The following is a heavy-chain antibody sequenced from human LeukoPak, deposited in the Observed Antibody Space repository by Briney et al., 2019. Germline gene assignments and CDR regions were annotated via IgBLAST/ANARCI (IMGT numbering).Heavy chain of an antibody. Sequence: SETLSLTCTVSGGSISSYYWSWLRQPPGKGLEWIGYIYYSGSTNYNPSLKSRVTISVDTSKNQFSLKLSSVTAADAAVYYCARGAVGAAAGSFDYWGQGTLVTVSS. CDR3: ARGAVGAAAGSFDY. J-gene: IGHJ4*02. V-gene: IGHV4-59*01. D-gene: IGHD6-13*01. CDR1: GGSISSYY. CDR2: IYYSGST.